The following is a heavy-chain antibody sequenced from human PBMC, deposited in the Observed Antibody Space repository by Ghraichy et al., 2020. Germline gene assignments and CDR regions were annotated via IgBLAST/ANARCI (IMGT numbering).Heavy chain of an antibody. CDR2: ISSSSSYI. J-gene: IGHJ4*02. CDR1: GFTFSSYS. V-gene: IGHV3-21*01. D-gene: IGHD5-18*01. Sequence: GGSLRLSCAASGFTFSSYSMNWVRQAPGKGLEWVSSISSSSSYIYYADSVKGRFTISRDNAKNSLYLQMNSLRAEDTAVYYCARDEGVDTAMPYYFDYWGQGTLVTVSS. CDR3: ARDEGVDTAMPYYFDY.